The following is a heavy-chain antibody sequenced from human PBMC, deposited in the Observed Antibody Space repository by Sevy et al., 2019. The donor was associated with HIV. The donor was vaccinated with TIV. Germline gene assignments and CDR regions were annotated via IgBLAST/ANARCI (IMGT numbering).Heavy chain of an antibody. V-gene: IGHV4-4*07. Sequence: SETLSLTCTVSGGSISSYYWSWIRQPAGKGLEWIGRIYTSGSTNYNPSLKSRVTMSVDTSKNQFSVRLSSVTAADTAVYYWARDGRNRYCSSTSCYMGEHYYYGMDVWGQGTTVTVSS. CDR3: ARDGRNRYCSSTSCYMGEHYYYGMDV. J-gene: IGHJ6*02. D-gene: IGHD2-2*02. CDR1: GGSISSYY. CDR2: IYTSGST.